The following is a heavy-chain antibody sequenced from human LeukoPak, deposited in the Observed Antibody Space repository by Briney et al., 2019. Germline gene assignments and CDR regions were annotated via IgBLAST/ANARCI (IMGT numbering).Heavy chain of an antibody. Sequence: SETLSLTCTVSGVSISSYYWSWIRQPPGKGLEWIGYIYYSGSTNYNPSLKSRVTISVDTSKNQFSLKLSSVTAADTAVYYCARRPSGSGWIDYWGQGTLVTVSS. CDR1: GVSISSYY. CDR3: ARRPSGSGWIDY. J-gene: IGHJ4*02. CDR2: IYYSGST. V-gene: IGHV4-59*01. D-gene: IGHD6-19*01.